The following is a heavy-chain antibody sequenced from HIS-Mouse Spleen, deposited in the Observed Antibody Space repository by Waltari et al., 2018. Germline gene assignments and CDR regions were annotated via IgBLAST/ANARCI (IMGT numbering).Heavy chain of an antibody. D-gene: IGHD6-13*01. CDR3: AREIPYSSSWYDWYFDL. CDR1: GGSISSRSYY. Sequence: QLQLQDSRPRLVKPSETLSLTCTVSGGSISSRSYYWGWIRQPPGKGLEWIGSIYYSGSTYYNPSLKSRVTISVDTSKNQFSLKLSSVTAADTAVYYCAREIPYSSSWYDWYFDLWGRGTLVTVSS. J-gene: IGHJ2*01. CDR2: IYYSGST. V-gene: IGHV4-39*07.